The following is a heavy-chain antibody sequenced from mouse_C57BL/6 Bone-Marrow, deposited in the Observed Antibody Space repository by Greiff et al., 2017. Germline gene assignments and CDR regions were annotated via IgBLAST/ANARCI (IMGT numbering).Heavy chain of an antibody. CDR3: ARGGYDDLYAMDY. J-gene: IGHJ4*01. V-gene: IGHV5-4*01. CDR2: ISDGGSYT. D-gene: IGHD2-2*01. CDR1: GFTFSSYA. Sequence: LVESGGGLLKPGGSLKLSCAASGFTFSSYAMSWVRQTPEKRLEWVATISDGGSYTYYPDNVKGRFTISRDNAKNNLYRQMSHLNAEDSGMYYCARGGYDDLYAMDYWGQGTSVTVSS.